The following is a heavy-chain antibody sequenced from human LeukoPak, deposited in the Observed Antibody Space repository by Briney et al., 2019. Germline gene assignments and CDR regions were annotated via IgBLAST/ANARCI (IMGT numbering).Heavy chain of an antibody. J-gene: IGHJ3*02. CDR3: ARLPALDAFDI. V-gene: IGHV1-8*01. Sequence: ASVKVSCKASGYTFTSYDIKWVRQATGQGLEWMGWMNPNSGNTGYTQKLQGRVTMTTDTSTSTAYMELRSLRSDDTAVYYCARLPALDAFDIWGQGTMVTVSS. CDR2: MNPNSGNT. CDR1: GYTFTSYD.